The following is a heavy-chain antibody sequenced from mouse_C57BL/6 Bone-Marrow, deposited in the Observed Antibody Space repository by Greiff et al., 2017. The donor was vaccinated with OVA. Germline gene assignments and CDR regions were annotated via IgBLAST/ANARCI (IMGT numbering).Heavy chain of an antibody. CDR3: ARNRDDYEGYAMDY. Sequence: QVHVKQSGPGLVQPSQSLSITCTVSGFSLTSYGVHWVRQSPGKGLEWLGVIWSGGSTDSNAAFISRLSISKDNSKSQVFFKMNSLQADDTSIYYSARNRDDYEGYAMDYWGQGTSVTVSS. J-gene: IGHJ4*01. CDR2: IWSGGST. CDR1: GFSLTSYG. V-gene: IGHV2-2*01. D-gene: IGHD2-4*01.